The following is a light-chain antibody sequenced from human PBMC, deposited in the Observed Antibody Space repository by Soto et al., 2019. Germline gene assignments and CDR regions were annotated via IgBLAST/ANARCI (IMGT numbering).Light chain of an antibody. Sequence: QSVLTQPASVSGSPGQSITISCTGTSSDVGGYNYVSWYQQHPGKAPKLMIYEVSNRPSGVSNRFSGSKSGTSASLAISGLQSDDEADYYCAAWDASLKGVVFGGGTKLTVL. CDR3: AAWDASLKGVV. CDR1: SSDVGGYNY. J-gene: IGLJ2*01. CDR2: EVS. V-gene: IGLV2-14*01.